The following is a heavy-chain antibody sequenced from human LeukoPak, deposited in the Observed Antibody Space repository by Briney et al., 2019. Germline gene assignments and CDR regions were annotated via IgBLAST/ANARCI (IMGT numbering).Heavy chain of an antibody. V-gene: IGHV3-66*01. Sequence: GGSLRLSCVASGFTVSNYYMSWVRKAPGKGLEWVSVVYSGGETHHSDSVKGRFTLSRDVSKSTLYLQMNSLRPEDTAVYYCTRDPDAWGQGTLVTVSS. CDR1: GFTVSNYY. CDR3: TRDPDA. J-gene: IGHJ5*02. CDR2: VYSGGET.